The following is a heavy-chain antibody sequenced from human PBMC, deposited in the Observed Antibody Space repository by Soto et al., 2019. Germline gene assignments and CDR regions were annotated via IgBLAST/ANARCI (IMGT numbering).Heavy chain of an antibody. V-gene: IGHV4-59*08. CDR2: IYYSGST. Sequence: PSETLSLTCTVSGGSISSYYWGWILQPPGKGLEWIGYIYYSGSTNYNPSLKSRVTISVDTSKNQFSLKLSSVTAADTAVYYCARVKYQLLNSNWFDPRGQGTLVTVSS. CDR3: ARVKYQLLNSNWFDP. CDR1: GGSISSYY. J-gene: IGHJ5*02. D-gene: IGHD2-2*01.